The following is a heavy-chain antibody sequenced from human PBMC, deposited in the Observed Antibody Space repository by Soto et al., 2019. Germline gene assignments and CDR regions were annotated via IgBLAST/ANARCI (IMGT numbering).Heavy chain of an antibody. Sequence: PGGSLRLSCAASGFTFSSYAMHWVRQAPGKGLEWVALTSFDGSKKYYADSVKGRFTISRDKSKSTLYLQMISLRAEDTAVYYCARDVHRSGWYGWLFDYWGQGTPVTVSS. CDR2: TSFDGSKK. CDR3: ARDVHRSGWYGWLFDY. J-gene: IGHJ4*02. CDR1: GFTFSSYA. D-gene: IGHD6-19*01. V-gene: IGHV3-30-3*01.